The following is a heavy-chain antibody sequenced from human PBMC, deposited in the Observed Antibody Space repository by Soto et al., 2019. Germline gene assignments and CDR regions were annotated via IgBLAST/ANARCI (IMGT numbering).Heavy chain of an antibody. D-gene: IGHD6-13*01. CDR2: IIPIFGTA. J-gene: IGHJ4*02. CDR3: ARAPRQQLADFDY. CDR1: GGTFSSYA. Sequence: GASVKVSCKASGGTFSSYAISWVRQAPGQGLEWMGGIIPIFGTANYAQKFQGRVTITADKSTSTAYMELSSLRSEDTAVYYCARAPRQQLADFDYWGQGTLVTVYS. V-gene: IGHV1-69*06.